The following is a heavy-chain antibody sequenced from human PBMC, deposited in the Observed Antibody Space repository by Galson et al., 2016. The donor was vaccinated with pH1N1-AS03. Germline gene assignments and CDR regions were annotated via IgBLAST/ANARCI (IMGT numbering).Heavy chain of an antibody. CDR3: ARSPRLIAVTGTFPSRFDP. Sequence: ETLSLTCTVSGYSITTGYYWGWVRQSPGKGLEWLGSIYHGGSTDYNPSSKSRVTISEDTSKNQFSLKLTSVTAADTVLYYCARSPRLIAVTGTFPSRFDPWGQGMLVTVSS. J-gene: IGHJ5*02. CDR1: GYSITTGYY. CDR2: IYHGGST. V-gene: IGHV4-38-2*02. D-gene: IGHD6-19*01.